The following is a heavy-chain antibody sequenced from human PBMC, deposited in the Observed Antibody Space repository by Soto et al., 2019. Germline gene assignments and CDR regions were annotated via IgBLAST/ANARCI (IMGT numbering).Heavy chain of an antibody. CDR2: ISYDGSNK. D-gene: IGHD2-15*01. Sequence: GGSLSLSCTASGFTFSSYGMHWVRQAPGKGLEWVAVISYDGSNKYYADSVKGRFTISRDNSKNTLYLQMNSLRAEDTAVYYCAKDLQARKLMINWFDPCGQGTLLTVSS. CDR1: GFTFSSYG. J-gene: IGHJ5*02. V-gene: IGHV3-30*18. CDR3: AKDLQARKLMINWFDP.